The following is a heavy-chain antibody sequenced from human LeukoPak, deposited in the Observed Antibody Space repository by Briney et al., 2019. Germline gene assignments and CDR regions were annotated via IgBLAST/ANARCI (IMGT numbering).Heavy chain of an antibody. D-gene: IGHD3-22*01. Sequence: APVKVSCKASGGTFSSYAISWVRQAPGQGLEWMGGIIPIFGTANYAQKFQGRVTITTDESTSTAYMELSSLRSEDTAVYYCARAYSSGYHGSFDYWGQGTLVTVSS. J-gene: IGHJ4*02. CDR2: IIPIFGTA. CDR3: ARAYSSGYHGSFDY. CDR1: GGTFSSYA. V-gene: IGHV1-69*05.